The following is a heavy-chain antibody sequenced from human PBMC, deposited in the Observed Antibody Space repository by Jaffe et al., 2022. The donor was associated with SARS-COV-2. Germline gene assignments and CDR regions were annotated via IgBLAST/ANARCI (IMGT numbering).Heavy chain of an antibody. V-gene: IGHV3-21*01. J-gene: IGHJ5*02. Sequence: EVQLVESGGGLVKPGGSLRLSCAASGFTFSSYSMNWVRQAPGKGLEWVSSISSSSSYIYYADSVKGRFTISRDNAKNSLYLQMNSLRAEDTAVYYCARVADAGIAAGMWWFDPWGQGTLVTVSS. CDR2: ISSSSSYI. CDR3: ARVADAGIAAGMWWFDP. CDR1: GFTFSSYS. D-gene: IGHD6-13*01.